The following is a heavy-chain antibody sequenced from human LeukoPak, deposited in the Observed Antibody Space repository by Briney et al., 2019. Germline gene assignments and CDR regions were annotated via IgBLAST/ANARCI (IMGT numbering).Heavy chain of an antibody. D-gene: IGHD5-18*01. CDR2: IYPGDSDT. CDR3: ARWAGSYGHTYYFDY. J-gene: IGHJ4*02. CDR1: GYSFTSYW. V-gene: IGHV5-51*01. Sequence: GESLRISCKGSGYSFTSYWIGWVRQMPGKGLEWMGIIYPGDSDTRYSPSFQGQVTISADKSISTAYLQWSSLKASDTAMYYCARWAGSYGHTYYFDYWGQGTLVTVSS.